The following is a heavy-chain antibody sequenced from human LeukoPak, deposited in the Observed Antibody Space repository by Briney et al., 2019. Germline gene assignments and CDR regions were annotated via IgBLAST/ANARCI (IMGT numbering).Heavy chain of an antibody. V-gene: IGHV3-7*01. Sequence: GGSLRLSCAASGFTFSSYWMSWVRQAPGKGLEWVANIKKDGSPNYYVDSVKGRFTISKDKAKNSLYLQTNSLRAEDTSVYYCATENYGSLAGWGHGTLVTVSS. CDR2: IKKDGSPN. D-gene: IGHD2-15*01. J-gene: IGHJ4*01. CDR1: GFTFSSYW. CDR3: ATENYGSLAG.